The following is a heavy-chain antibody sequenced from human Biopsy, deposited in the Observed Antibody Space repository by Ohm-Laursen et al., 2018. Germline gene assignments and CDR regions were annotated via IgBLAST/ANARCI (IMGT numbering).Heavy chain of an antibody. J-gene: IGHJ5*02. Sequence: ASVKVSCKASGGAFTNYAINWVRQAPGHGLEWMGGIITVSETAGYAQRFQGRVTLTMNTSISTAYMELSGLRSEDTAVYFCARGYSRRVSIFEASIYWFDTWGQRTLVTVSS. V-gene: IGHV1-8*02. D-gene: IGHD6-6*01. CDR2: IITVSETA. CDR1: GGAFTNYA. CDR3: ARGYSRRVSIFEASIYWFDT.